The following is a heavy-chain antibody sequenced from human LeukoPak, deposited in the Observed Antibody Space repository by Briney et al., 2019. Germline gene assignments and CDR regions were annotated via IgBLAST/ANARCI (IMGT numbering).Heavy chain of an antibody. CDR3: ARGQQWLKGSYFDY. J-gene: IGHJ4*02. Sequence: GASVKVSCKASGYTFSGYYLHWVRQAPGQGLEWMGWISAYNGNTNYAQKRQGRVTMTTDTSTSTAYMELRSLRSDDTAVYYCARGQQWLKGSYFDYWGQGTLVTVSS. CDR2: ISAYNGNT. V-gene: IGHV1-18*04. D-gene: IGHD6-19*01. CDR1: GYTFSGYY.